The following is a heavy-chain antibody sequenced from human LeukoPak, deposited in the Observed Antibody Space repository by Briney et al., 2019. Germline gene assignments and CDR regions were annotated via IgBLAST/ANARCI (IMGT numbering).Heavy chain of an antibody. D-gene: IGHD1-26*01. Sequence: GASVKVSCKASGGTFSSYAISWVRQAPGQGLEWMGRIIPILGIANYAQKFQGRVTITADESTSTAYMELSSLRSEDTAVYYCARRILSRSGSYFDYWGQGTLVTVSS. CDR1: GGTFSSYA. V-gene: IGHV1-69*04. CDR2: IIPILGIA. CDR3: ARRILSRSGSYFDY. J-gene: IGHJ4*02.